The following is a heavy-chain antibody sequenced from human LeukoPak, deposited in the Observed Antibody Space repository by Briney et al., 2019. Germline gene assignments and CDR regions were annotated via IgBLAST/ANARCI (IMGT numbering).Heavy chain of an antibody. Sequence: GGSLRLSCAASGFSFTNYWMSWVRQAPGMGLEWVAIINQDGSERYYVDSVKGRFTVSRDSAKNSLYLQMNSLRVEDTAVYYCARDKITGAVTNDYWGQGDLATVSS. CDR2: INQDGSER. CDR3: ARDKITGAVTNDY. D-gene: IGHD6-19*01. CDR1: GFSFTNYW. J-gene: IGHJ4*02. V-gene: IGHV3-7*01.